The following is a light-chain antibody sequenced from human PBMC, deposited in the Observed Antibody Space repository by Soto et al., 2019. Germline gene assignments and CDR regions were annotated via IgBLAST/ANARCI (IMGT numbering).Light chain of an antibody. CDR3: HPYGSSPSIT. Sequence: EMVLTQSPGTLSLSPGERATLSCRASQSVSSSYLTWYQQKPGQAPRVLIYGASSRATGIPDRFSGSGPGTDFTRTSSRLDPEDLAVYYCHPYGSSPSITLGQGTRLEIK. J-gene: IGKJ5*01. CDR1: QSVSSSY. V-gene: IGKV3-20*01. CDR2: GAS.